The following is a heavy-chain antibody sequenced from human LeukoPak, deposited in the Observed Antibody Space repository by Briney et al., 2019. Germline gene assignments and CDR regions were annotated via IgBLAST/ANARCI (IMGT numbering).Heavy chain of an antibody. J-gene: IGHJ4*02. CDR1: GFTFSSYS. V-gene: IGHV3-21*01. Sequence: GGCDRLSCAASGFTFSSYSMNWVRQAPGKGLEWVSFISSSSSYIYYADLVKGRFTISRDNAKNSLYLHMNSLRAEDTAVYYCARVRHYYDSSGNSDYWGQGALVTASS. CDR3: ARVRHYYDSSGNSDY. CDR2: ISSSSSYI. D-gene: IGHD3-22*01.